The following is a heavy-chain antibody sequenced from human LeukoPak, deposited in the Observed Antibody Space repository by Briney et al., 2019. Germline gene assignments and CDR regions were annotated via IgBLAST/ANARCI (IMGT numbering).Heavy chain of an antibody. CDR2: ISGSDGTT. CDR3: AKEGGSSIWSGSHFDY. J-gene: IGHJ4*02. D-gene: IGHD3-3*01. Sequence: PGGSLRLSCASSGFTFSTYWMSWVRQAPGKGLEWVSTISGSDGTTYYADSVKGRFTISRDDSKNTLYLHMNSLRAEDTAVYYCAKEGGSSIWSGSHFDYWGQGTLVTVSS. V-gene: IGHV3-23*01. CDR1: GFTFSTYW.